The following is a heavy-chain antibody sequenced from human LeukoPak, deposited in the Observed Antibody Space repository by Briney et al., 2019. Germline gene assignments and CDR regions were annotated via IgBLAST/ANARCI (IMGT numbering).Heavy chain of an antibody. D-gene: IGHD5-24*01. Sequence: SVKVSCKASGDTFINYGFSWVRQAPGQGLEWMGRIVPVFDRANYAQKFHGRVTITADKSTNTVLMELNSLRTEDTAIYYCARELRDGYKFVVYFEHWGQGTLVTVSS. CDR1: GDTFINYG. J-gene: IGHJ4*02. CDR3: ARELRDGYKFVVYFEH. CDR2: IVPVFDRA. V-gene: IGHV1-69*04.